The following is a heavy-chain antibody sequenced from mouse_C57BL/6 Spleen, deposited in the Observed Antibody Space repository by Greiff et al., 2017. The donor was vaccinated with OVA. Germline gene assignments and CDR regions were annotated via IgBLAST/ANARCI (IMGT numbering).Heavy chain of an antibody. D-gene: IGHD1-1*01. Sequence: VQLQQPGTELVKPGASVKLSCKASGYTFTSYWMHWVKQRPGQGLEWIGNINPSNGGTNYNEKFKSKATLTVDKSSSTAYMQLSSLTSEDSAVYYCARSGDYGSSTPSWFAYWGQGTLVTVSA. CDR3: ARSGDYGSSTPSWFAY. CDR1: GYTFTSYW. J-gene: IGHJ3*01. CDR2: INPSNGGT. V-gene: IGHV1-53*01.